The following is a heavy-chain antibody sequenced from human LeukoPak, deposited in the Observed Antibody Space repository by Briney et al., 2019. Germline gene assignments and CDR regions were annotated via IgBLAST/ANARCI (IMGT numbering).Heavy chain of an antibody. CDR2: IYDSGST. J-gene: IGHJ6*03. Sequence: SETLSLTCTVSGGSISSYYWSWIRQPPGKGLEWIGYIYDSGSTNYNPSLKSRVTISVDTSKNQFSLKLSSVTAADTAVYYCARRGFIAAAGTPPYYYMDVWGKGTTVTVSS. CDR3: ARRGFIAAAGTPPYYYMDV. CDR1: GGSISSYY. D-gene: IGHD6-13*01. V-gene: IGHV4-59*01.